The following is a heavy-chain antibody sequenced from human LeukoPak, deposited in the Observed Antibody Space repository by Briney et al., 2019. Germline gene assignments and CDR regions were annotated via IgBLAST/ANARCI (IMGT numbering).Heavy chain of an antibody. CDR2: IYSGGST. D-gene: IGHD3-22*01. CDR1: GFTVSSNY. CDR3: ARAPGGYDSSGYYYGSYYYYGMDV. Sequence: PGGSLGLSCAASGFTVSSNYMSWVRQAPEKGLEWVSVIYSGGSTYYADSVKGRFTISRDNSKNTLYLQMNSLRAEDTAVYYCARAPGGYDSSGYYYGSYYYYGMDVWGQGTTVTVSS. V-gene: IGHV3-66*01. J-gene: IGHJ6*02.